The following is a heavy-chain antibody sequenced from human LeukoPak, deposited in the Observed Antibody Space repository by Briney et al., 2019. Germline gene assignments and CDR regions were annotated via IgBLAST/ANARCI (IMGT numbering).Heavy chain of an antibody. V-gene: IGHV1-69*05. CDR1: GGTFSSYA. Sequence: SVKVSCKASGGTFSSYAISWVRQAPGQGLEWMGGIIPIFGTANYAQKFQGRVTITTDESTSTAYMELSSLRSEDTAVYYCAREGIGIAATPYYYYMDVWGKGTTVTVSS. D-gene: IGHD6-13*01. CDR3: AREGIGIAATPYYYYMDV. CDR2: IIPIFGTA. J-gene: IGHJ6*03.